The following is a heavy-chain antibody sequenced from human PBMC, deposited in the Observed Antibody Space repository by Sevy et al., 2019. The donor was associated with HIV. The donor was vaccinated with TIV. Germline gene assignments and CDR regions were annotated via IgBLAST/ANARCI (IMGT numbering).Heavy chain of an antibody. Sequence: GGSLRLSCAASGFSFSWYWMSWVRQTPEKGLEWVANIKQAGSEKNDVDSVKGRFTISRDNAKNSLYLQMNTLRVDDTAVYYCATKGGSRPIHAFDAWGQGTMVTVSS. D-gene: IGHD3-10*01. V-gene: IGHV3-7*01. CDR2: IKQAGSEK. CDR3: ATKGGSRPIHAFDA. J-gene: IGHJ3*01. CDR1: GFSFSWYW.